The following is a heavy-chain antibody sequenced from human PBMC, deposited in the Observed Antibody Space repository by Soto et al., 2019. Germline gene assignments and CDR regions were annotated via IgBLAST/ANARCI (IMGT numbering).Heavy chain of an antibody. CDR3: ARGRSTVRTVTFDY. D-gene: IGHD4-17*01. V-gene: IGHV4-34*01. Sequence: SETLSLTCAVYGGSFSGYYWSWIRQPPGKGLEWIGEINHSGSTNYNPSLKSRVTISVDTSKNQFSLKLSSVTAADTAVYYCARGRSTVRTVTFDYWGQGTLVTVSS. CDR2: INHSGST. CDR1: GGSFSGYY. J-gene: IGHJ4*02.